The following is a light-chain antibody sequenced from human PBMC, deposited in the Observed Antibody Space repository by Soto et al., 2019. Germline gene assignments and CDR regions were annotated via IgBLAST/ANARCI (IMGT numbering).Light chain of an antibody. V-gene: IGLV2-8*01. CDR1: SSDVGGYNY. CDR3: CSYAGSNNLKV. Sequence: QSVLNQPPSASGSPGQSVTISCTGTSSDVGGYNYVSWYQQHPGKAPKLMIYEVTKRPSGVPDRFSGSKSGNTAPLTVSGLQAEDEADYYCCSYAGSNNLKVFGTGTKVTVL. J-gene: IGLJ1*01. CDR2: EVT.